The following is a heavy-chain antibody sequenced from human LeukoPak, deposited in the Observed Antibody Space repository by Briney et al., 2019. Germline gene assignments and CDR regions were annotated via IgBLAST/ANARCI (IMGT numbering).Heavy chain of an antibody. J-gene: IGHJ6*03. CDR2: ISSSGSTI. D-gene: IGHD3-16*02. Sequence: GGSLRLSCAASGFTFSSYEMNWVRQAPGKGLEWVSYISSSGSTIYYADSVKGRFTISRDNAKNSLYLQMNSLRGEDTAVYYCARDYRLVRASYYYYMDVWGKGTTVTVSS. CDR1: GFTFSSYE. V-gene: IGHV3-48*03. CDR3: ARDYRLVRASYYYYMDV.